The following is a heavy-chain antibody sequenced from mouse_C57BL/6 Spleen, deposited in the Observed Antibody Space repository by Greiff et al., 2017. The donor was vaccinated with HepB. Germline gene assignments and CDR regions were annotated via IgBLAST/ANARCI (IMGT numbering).Heavy chain of an antibody. V-gene: IGHV2-3*01. J-gene: IGHJ1*03. D-gene: IGHD2-5*01. CDR3: AKTLRRYYSNPYWYFDV. Sequence: QVQLKESGPGLVAPSQSLSITCTVSGFSLTSYGVSWVRQPPGKGLEWLGVIWGDGSTKYHSALISRLSISKDKAKSKVFLKLNRMQTDDTATYYCAKTLRRYYSNPYWYFDVWGTGTTVTVSS. CDR2: IWGDGST. CDR1: GFSLTSYG.